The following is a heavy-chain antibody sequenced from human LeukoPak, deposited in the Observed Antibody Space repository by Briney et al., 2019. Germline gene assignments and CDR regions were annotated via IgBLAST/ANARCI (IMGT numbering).Heavy chain of an antibody. Sequence: GGSLRLSCAASGFTFSSYAMSWVRQAPGKGLEWVSAISGSGGSTYYADSVKGRFTNSRDNSKNTLYLQMNSLRAEDTAVYYCAKTRIVRYYFDYWGQGTLVTVSS. J-gene: IGHJ4*02. CDR1: GFTFSSYA. CDR2: ISGSGGST. D-gene: IGHD2-15*01. CDR3: AKTRIVRYYFDY. V-gene: IGHV3-23*01.